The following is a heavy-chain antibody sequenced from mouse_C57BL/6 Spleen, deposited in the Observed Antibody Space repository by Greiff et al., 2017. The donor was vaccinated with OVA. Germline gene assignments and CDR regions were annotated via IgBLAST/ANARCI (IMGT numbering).Heavy chain of an antibody. V-gene: IGHV1-39*01. D-gene: IGHD3-2*02. CDR3: AREEVRQLRLLPAWFAY. CDR2: INPNYGTT. J-gene: IGHJ3*01. CDR1: GYSFTDYN. Sequence: EVQLQQSGPELVKPGASVKISCKASGYSFTDYNMNWVKQSNGKSLEWIGVINPNYGTTSYNQKFKGKATLTVDQSSSTAYMQLNSLTSEDSAVYYCAREEVRQLRLLPAWFAYWGQGTLVTVSA.